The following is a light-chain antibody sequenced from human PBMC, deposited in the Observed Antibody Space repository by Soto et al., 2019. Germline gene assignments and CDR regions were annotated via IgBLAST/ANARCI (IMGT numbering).Light chain of an antibody. CDR2: HVG. Sequence: QSALTQPRSVSGSPGQSVTISCSGTSSDVGGYEYVSWYQQHPGKAPRLLIYHVGQRPSGVPDRFSGSKSGTTASLTISGLQAEDEADYYCSSYTTNITPVVFGGGTKLTVL. CDR3: SSYTTNITPVV. CDR1: SSDVGGYEY. J-gene: IGLJ2*01. V-gene: IGLV2-11*01.